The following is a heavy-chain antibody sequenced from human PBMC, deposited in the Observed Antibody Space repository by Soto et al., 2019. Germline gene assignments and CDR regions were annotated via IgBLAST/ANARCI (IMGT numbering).Heavy chain of an antibody. J-gene: IGHJ5*02. CDR3: ARDPGIIGGYQRGNWFDP. CDR2: ISSSSSYI. V-gene: IGHV3-21*01. Sequence: GGSLRLSCAASGFTFSSYSMNWVRQAPGKGLEWVSSISSSSSYIYYADSVKGRFTISRDNAKNSLYLQMNSLRAEDTAVYYCARDPGIIGGYQRGNWFDPWGQGTLVTVSS. CDR1: GFTFSSYS. D-gene: IGHD5-12*01.